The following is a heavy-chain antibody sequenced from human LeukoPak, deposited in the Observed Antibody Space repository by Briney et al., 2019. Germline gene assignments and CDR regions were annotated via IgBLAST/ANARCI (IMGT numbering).Heavy chain of an antibody. Sequence: GESLRLSCAASGFTFSSYSMNWVRQPPGKGLQWVSSISSSSSYIYYADSVKGRFTISRDNAKNSLYLQMNSLRAEDTAVYYCASLGYCSSTSCYGLDYWGQGTLVTVSS. CDR3: ASLGYCSSTSCYGLDY. CDR1: GFTFSSYS. V-gene: IGHV3-21*01. D-gene: IGHD2-2*01. CDR2: ISSSSSYI. J-gene: IGHJ4*02.